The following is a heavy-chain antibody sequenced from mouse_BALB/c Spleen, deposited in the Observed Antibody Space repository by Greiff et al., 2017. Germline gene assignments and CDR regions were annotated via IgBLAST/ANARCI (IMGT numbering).Heavy chain of an antibody. CDR1: GYSFTSYW. Sequence: VKLMESGPQLVRPGASVKISCKASGYSFTSYWMHWVKQRPGQGLEWIGMIDPSDSETRLNQKFKDKATLTVDKSSSTAYMQLSSPTSEDSAVYYCAEVRRRGHAMDYWGQGTSVTVSS. V-gene: IGHV1S126*01. CDR2: IDPSDSET. CDR3: AEVRRRGHAMDY. J-gene: IGHJ4*01. D-gene: IGHD2-14*01.